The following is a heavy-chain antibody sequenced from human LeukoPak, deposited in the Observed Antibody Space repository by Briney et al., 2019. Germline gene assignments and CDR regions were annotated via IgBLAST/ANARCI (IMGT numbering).Heavy chain of an antibody. CDR1: GFTVSSNY. D-gene: IGHD6-19*01. Sequence: PGGSLRLSCAASGFTVSSNYMSWVRQAPGKGLEWVSVIYSGGSTYYADSVKGRFTISRDNSKNTLYLQMNSLRAEDTAVYYCARPGYSSGSIYYYGMDVWGQGTTVTVSS. V-gene: IGHV3-66*01. J-gene: IGHJ6*02. CDR3: ARPGYSSGSIYYYGMDV. CDR2: IYSGGST.